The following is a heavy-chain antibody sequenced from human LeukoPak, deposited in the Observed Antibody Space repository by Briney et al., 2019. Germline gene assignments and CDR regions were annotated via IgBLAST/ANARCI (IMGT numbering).Heavy chain of an antibody. CDR2: IYTNGST. Sequence: SETLSLTCTVSGGSISSYYWSWIRQPAAKGLEWIGRIYTNGSTNYNTSLKSRVTMSVDTSKNQFSLKLNSVTVADTAVYVFATGVAILPAAIRAWYCDLWGRGTLVTVSS. CDR3: ATGVAILPAAIRAWYCDL. CDR1: GGSISSYY. D-gene: IGHD2-2*02. V-gene: IGHV4-4*07. J-gene: IGHJ2*01.